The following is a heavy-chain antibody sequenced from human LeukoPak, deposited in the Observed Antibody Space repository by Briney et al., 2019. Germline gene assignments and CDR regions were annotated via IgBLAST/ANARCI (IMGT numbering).Heavy chain of an antibody. J-gene: IGHJ3*02. Sequence: RSGESLKISCKGSGYSFTSYWIGWVRQMPGKGLEWMGIIYPGDSYTRYSPSFQGQVTISADKSLSTAYLQWSSLEASDTAMYYCARQSGRWGLYDPFYTWGQGTMVTVSS. CDR2: IYPGDSYT. V-gene: IGHV5-51*01. CDR3: ARQSGRWGLYDPFYT. D-gene: IGHD2-21*02. CDR1: GYSFTSYW.